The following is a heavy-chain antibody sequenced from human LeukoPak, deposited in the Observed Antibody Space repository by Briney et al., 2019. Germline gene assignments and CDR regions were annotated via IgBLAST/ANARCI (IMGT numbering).Heavy chain of an antibody. J-gene: IGHJ4*02. Sequence: GRSLRLSCATSGFTFSRIAMHWVRQAPGKGLEWVAVIRNDGSNKYYADSVKGRFTISRDNSKNTLYLQMNSLRAEDTAVYYCARDSSGCVDYWGQGALVTVSS. V-gene: IGHV3-33*01. D-gene: IGHD3-22*01. CDR2: IRNDGSNK. CDR1: GFTFSRIA. CDR3: ARDSSGCVDY.